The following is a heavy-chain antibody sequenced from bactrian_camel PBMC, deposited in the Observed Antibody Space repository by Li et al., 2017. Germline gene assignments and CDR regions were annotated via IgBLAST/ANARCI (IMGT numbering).Heavy chain of an antibody. Sequence: HVQLVESGGGEVQPGGSLRLSCAAPGNTVSRHCMGWFRQAPGKEREGVAAIGSDARIRYADSVKGRFTISQDNAKNTLYLQMNSLKPDDTAMYYCAADLVTGGDWRSVDLWSYWGQGTQVTVS. CDR2: IGSDARI. V-gene: IGHV3S53*01. CDR3: AADLVTGGDWRSVDLWSY. CDR1: GNTVSRHC. D-gene: IGHD1*01. J-gene: IGHJ4*01.